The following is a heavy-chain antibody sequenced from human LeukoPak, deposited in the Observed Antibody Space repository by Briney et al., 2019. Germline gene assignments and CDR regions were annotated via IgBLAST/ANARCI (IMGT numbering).Heavy chain of an antibody. V-gene: IGHV3-48*01. CDR3: AKDGLRYSSNWFDY. J-gene: IGHJ4*02. CDR1: RLTFSSYS. Sequence: GGSLRLSCAASRLTFSSYSMNWVRQAPGKGLEWISYISSSGSTIYYADSVRGRFTISRDNSKNTLYLQMNSLRAEDTAVYYCAKDGLRYSSNWFDYWGQGTLVTVSS. CDR2: ISSSGSTI. D-gene: IGHD6-13*01.